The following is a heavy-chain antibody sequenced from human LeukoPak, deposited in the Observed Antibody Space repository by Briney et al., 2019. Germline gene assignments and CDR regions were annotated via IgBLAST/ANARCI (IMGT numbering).Heavy chain of an antibody. V-gene: IGHV1-18*01. J-gene: IGHJ4*02. CDR2: ISAYNGNT. CDR3: ARAVTIFGVGGGYFDY. Sequence: GASVKVSCKASGYTFTSYGISWVRQAPGQGLEWMGWISAYNGNTNYAQKLQGRVTMTTDTSTSTAYMELSSLRSEDTAVYYCARAVTIFGVGGGYFDYWGQGTLVTVSS. CDR1: GYTFTSYG. D-gene: IGHD3-3*01.